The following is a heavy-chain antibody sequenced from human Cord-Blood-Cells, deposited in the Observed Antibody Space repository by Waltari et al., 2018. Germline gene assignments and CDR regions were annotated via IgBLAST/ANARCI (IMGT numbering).Heavy chain of an antibody. D-gene: IGHD2-2*01. CDR2: IYYSGST. CDR3: ARGVFGYQLLFGWFDP. J-gene: IGHJ5*02. V-gene: IGHV4-30-4*01. Sequence: QVQLQESGPGLVKPSQTLSLTCTVSGVSISSGDYYWSWIRQPPGKGLEWIGYIYYSGSTYYNPSLKSRVTISVDTSKNQFSLKLSSVTAADTAVYYCARGVFGYQLLFGWFDPWGQGTLVTVSS. CDR1: GVSISSGDYY.